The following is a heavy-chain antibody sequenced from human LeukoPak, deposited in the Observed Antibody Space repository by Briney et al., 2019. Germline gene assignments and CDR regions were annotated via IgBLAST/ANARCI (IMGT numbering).Heavy chain of an antibody. CDR1: GGSISSYY. CDR2: IYYSGST. V-gene: IGHV4-59*01. D-gene: IGHD6-13*01. CDR3: ARAGGIAAADYFDY. J-gene: IGHJ4*02. Sequence: SETLSLTCTVSGGSISSYYWSWIRQPPGMGLEWIGYIYYSGSTNYNPSLKSRVTISVDTSKNQFSLKLSSVTAADTAVYYCARAGGIAAADYFDYWGQGTLVTVSS.